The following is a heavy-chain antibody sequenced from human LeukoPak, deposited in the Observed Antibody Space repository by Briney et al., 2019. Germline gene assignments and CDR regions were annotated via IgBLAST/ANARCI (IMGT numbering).Heavy chain of an antibody. CDR2: IWYDGSNK. CDR1: GFTFSSYG. Sequence: GGSLRLSCAASGFTFSSYGTHWVRQAPGKGLEWVAVIWYDGSNKYYADSVKGRFTISRDNSKNTLYLQMNSLRAEDTAVYYCARDYAGDSSSWYHFDYWGQGTLVTVSS. CDR3: ARDYAGDSSSWYHFDY. V-gene: IGHV3-33*01. J-gene: IGHJ4*02. D-gene: IGHD6-13*01.